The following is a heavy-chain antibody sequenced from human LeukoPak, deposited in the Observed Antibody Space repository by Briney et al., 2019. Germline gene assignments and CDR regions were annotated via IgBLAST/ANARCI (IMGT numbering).Heavy chain of an antibody. CDR2: ISWNSGRI. CDR1: GFISDDYA. J-gene: IGHJ3*02. Sequence: GGSLRLSCAASGFISDDYAMHWVRQAPGKGLECVSGISWNSGRIGYADSVKGRFTISRDNAKNSLYLQMNSLRVEDTALYYCAKDFYRLGEFDAFDNWGQGTMVTVSS. CDR3: AKDFYRLGEFDAFDN. V-gene: IGHV3-9*02. D-gene: IGHD3-16*01.